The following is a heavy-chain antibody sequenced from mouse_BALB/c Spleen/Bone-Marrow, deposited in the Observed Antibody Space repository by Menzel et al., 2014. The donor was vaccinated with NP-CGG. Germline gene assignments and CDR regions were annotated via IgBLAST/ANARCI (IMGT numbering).Heavy chain of an antibody. CDR1: GYTFTDYA. Sequence: VHLVESGPELVRPGVSVKISCKGSGYTFTDYAMHWVKQSHAKSLEWIGVISTYSGNTNYNQKFKGRATMTVDKSSSTDYMELARLTSEDSGIYYCARGEGYDGWYFDVWGAGTTVTVSS. V-gene: IGHV1-67*01. CDR3: ARGEGYDGWYFDV. CDR2: ISTYSGNT. D-gene: IGHD2-2*01. J-gene: IGHJ1*01.